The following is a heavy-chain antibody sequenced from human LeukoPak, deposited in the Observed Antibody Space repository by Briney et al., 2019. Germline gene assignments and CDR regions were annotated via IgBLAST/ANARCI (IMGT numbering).Heavy chain of an antibody. Sequence: PGGSLRLSCAASGFTFSSYSMNWVRQAPGKGLEWVSSISSSSSYIYYADSVKGRFTISRDNAKNSLYLQMNSLRAEDTAVYYCARDPGSSWYYYGMDVWGQGATVTVSS. J-gene: IGHJ6*02. D-gene: IGHD6-13*01. CDR2: ISSSSSYI. CDR3: ARDPGSSWYYYGMDV. CDR1: GFTFSSYS. V-gene: IGHV3-21*01.